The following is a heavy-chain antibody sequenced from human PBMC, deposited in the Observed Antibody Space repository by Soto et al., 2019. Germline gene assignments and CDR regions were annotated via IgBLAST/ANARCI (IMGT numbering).Heavy chain of an antibody. V-gene: IGHV3-30*03. D-gene: IGHD3-22*01. CDR3: AREDVSSGHAGPFQH. Sequence: QVQLVESGGGVVQPGRSLRLSCAASGFMFSTYVMHWVRQAPGKGLEWVTGISNDGSSTHYADSAKGRFTISRDNSKNNLYLQMNSLGAEDAAVYYCAREDVSSGHAGPFQHWGQGSLVSVSS. J-gene: IGHJ1*01. CDR2: ISNDGSST. CDR1: GFMFSTYV.